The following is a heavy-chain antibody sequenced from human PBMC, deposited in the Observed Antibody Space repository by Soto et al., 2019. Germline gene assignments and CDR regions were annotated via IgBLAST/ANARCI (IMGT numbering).Heavy chain of an antibody. CDR3: ARHYYDSSGYDWFDP. CDR2: IIPIFGTA. CDR1: GGTFSSYA. D-gene: IGHD3-22*01. Sequence: SVKVSCKASGGTFSSYAISWVRQAPGQGLEWMGGIIPIFGTANYAQKFQGRVTITADKSTSTAYMELGSLRSEDTAVYYCARHYYDSSGYDWFDPWGQGTLVTVSS. J-gene: IGHJ5*02. V-gene: IGHV1-69*06.